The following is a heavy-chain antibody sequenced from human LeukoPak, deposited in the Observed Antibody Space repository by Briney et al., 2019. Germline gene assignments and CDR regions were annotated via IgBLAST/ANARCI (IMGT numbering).Heavy chain of an antibody. D-gene: IGHD3-10*01. CDR3: ARLFGAGMVRGVPSRDY. Sequence: PSETLSLTCTVSGGSISSNYWYWIRQPAGKGLEWIGRIYTSGSTNYNPSLKSRVTISVDTSKNQFSLKLSSVTAADTAVYYCARLFGAGMVRGVPSRDYWGQGTLVTVSS. CDR1: GGSISSNY. J-gene: IGHJ4*02. CDR2: IYTSGST. V-gene: IGHV4-4*07.